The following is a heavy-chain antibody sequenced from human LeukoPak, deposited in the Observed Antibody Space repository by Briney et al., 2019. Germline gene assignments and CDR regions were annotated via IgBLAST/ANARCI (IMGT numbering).Heavy chain of an antibody. CDR1: GGSISSSSYY. Sequence: SETLSLTCTVSGGSISSSSYYWGWIRQPPGKGLEWIGSIYYSGSTYYNPSLKSRVTISIDTSKNQFSLKLSSVTAADTAVYYCARVGDDLVRFDYWGQGTLVTVSS. CDR2: IYYSGST. J-gene: IGHJ4*02. V-gene: IGHV4-39*07. CDR3: ARVGDDLVRFDY. D-gene: IGHD3-16*01.